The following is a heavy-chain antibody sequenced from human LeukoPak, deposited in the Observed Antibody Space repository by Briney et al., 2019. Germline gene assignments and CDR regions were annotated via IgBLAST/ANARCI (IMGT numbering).Heavy chain of an antibody. Sequence: GGSLRLSCAVSGFTFDDYGMSWVRQAPGKGLEWVSGINWNGGSTGYAASVKGRFTISRDNANNSLYLQMNSLRAEDTALYHCARGITMVRGVPSDYWGQGTLVTVSS. CDR2: INWNGGST. CDR3: ARGITMVRGVPSDY. J-gene: IGHJ4*02. CDR1: GFTFDDYG. D-gene: IGHD3-10*01. V-gene: IGHV3-20*01.